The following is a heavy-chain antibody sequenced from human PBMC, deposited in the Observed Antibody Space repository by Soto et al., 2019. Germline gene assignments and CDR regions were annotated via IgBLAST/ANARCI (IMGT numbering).Heavy chain of an antibody. CDR2: INPNSGGT. Sequence: GPSVKVSCKASGYTFTGYYMHWVRQAPGQGLEWMGWINPNSGGTNYAQKFQGRVTMTRDTSISTAYMELSRLRSDDTAVYYCARDGGYYYDSSGYSWGQGTLVTVSS. D-gene: IGHD3-22*01. V-gene: IGHV1-2*02. CDR3: ARDGGYYYDSSGYS. CDR1: GYTFTGYY. J-gene: IGHJ4*02.